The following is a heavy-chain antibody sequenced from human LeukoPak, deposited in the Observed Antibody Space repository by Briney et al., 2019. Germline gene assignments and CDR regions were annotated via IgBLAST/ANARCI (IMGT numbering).Heavy chain of an antibody. Sequence: PSETLSLTCTVSGGSISSYYWSWIRQPPGKGLEWIGYIYYSGSTNYNPSLKSRVTISVDTSKNQFSLKLSSVTAADTAVYYCARSGGSYTFDIWGLGTMVTVSS. CDR3: ARSGGSYTFDI. J-gene: IGHJ3*02. V-gene: IGHV4-59*01. D-gene: IGHD1-26*01. CDR1: GGSISSYY. CDR2: IYYSGST.